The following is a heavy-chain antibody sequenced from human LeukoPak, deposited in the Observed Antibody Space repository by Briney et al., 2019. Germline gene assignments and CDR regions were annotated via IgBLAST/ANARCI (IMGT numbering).Heavy chain of an antibody. CDR3: AKGGKWDVTPFDY. D-gene: IGHD1-26*01. CDR2: ISGGGGST. Sequence: GGSLRLSCAASGFTFTSYSMNWVRQAPGKGLEWVSTISGGGGSTYSADSVKGRFTISRDNSKNTLYLQVNSLRAEDTAVYYCAKGGKWDVTPFDYWGQGTLVTVSS. V-gene: IGHV3-23*01. CDR1: GFTFTSYS. J-gene: IGHJ4*02.